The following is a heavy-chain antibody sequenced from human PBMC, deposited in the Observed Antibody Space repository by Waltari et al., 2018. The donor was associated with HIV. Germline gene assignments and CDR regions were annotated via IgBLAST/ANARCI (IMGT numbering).Heavy chain of an antibody. Sequence: QVQLVESGGGVVQPGRSLRLSCAASGFTFSSYAMHWVRQAPGKGLEWVAVISYDGSNKYYADSVKGRFTISRDNSKNTLYLQMNSLRAEDTAVYYCASLYSSSWPPFDYWGQGTLVTVSS. D-gene: IGHD6-13*01. CDR3: ASLYSSSWPPFDY. J-gene: IGHJ4*02. V-gene: IGHV3-30*04. CDR1: GFTFSSYA. CDR2: ISYDGSNK.